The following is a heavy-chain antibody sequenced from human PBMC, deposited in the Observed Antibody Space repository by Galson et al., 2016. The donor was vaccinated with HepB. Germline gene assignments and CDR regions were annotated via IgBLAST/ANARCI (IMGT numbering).Heavy chain of an antibody. Sequence: SLRLSCAASGFTFSSYSMNWVRQAPGKGLVWVSYISSASRAIFYADSVKGRFTISRDNAKNSLYLQMNSLRDEDSAVYFCARGAVGATILGNWFDPWGQGTLVTVSS. CDR3: ARGAVGATILGNWFDP. D-gene: IGHD1-26*01. J-gene: IGHJ5*02. V-gene: IGHV3-48*02. CDR1: GFTFSSYS. CDR2: ISSASRAI.